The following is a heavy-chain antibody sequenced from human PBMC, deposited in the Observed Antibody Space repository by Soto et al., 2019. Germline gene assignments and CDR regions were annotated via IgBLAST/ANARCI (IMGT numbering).Heavy chain of an antibody. D-gene: IGHD2-8*01. Sequence: GVSLRLSCAASGFTFSTYAMNWVRQAPGKGLEWVSCISDSGDYTNYADSVKGRFTISRDNSKNTLSLQMNSLRAEDTAVYYCAKHLNNGSPDYWGQGTLVTVSS. CDR1: GFTFSTYA. J-gene: IGHJ4*02. CDR2: ISDSGDYT. CDR3: AKHLNNGSPDY. V-gene: IGHV3-23*01.